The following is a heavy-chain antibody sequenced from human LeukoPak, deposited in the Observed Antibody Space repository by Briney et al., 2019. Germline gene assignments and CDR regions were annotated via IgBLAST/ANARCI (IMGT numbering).Heavy chain of an antibody. D-gene: IGHD6-19*01. CDR2: IYYSGST. V-gene: IGHV4-59*01. CDR3: ARDRDSSGWLSN. Sequence: SETLSLTCTVSGGSISSYYWSWIRKPPGKGLEWIGYIYYSGSTNYNPSLKSRVTISVDTSKNQFSLKLSSVTAADTAVYYCARDRDSSGWLSNWGQGTLVTVSS. CDR1: GGSISSYY. J-gene: IGHJ4*02.